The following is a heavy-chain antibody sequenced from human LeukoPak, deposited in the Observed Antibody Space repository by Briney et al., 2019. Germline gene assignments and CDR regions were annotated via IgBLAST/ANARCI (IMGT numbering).Heavy chain of an antibody. V-gene: IGHV3-15*01. CDR1: GFTFSNAW. J-gene: IGHJ4*02. CDR2: IKSKTDGGTT. D-gene: IGHD6-19*01. CDR3: TTDHIAVAGTAYYFDY. Sequence: GGSLRLSCAASGFTFSNAWMSWVRQAPGKGLEWVGRIKSKTDGGTTDYAAPVKGRFTIPRDDSKSTLYLQMNSLKTEDTAVYYCTTDHIAVAGTAYYFDYWGQGTLVTVSS.